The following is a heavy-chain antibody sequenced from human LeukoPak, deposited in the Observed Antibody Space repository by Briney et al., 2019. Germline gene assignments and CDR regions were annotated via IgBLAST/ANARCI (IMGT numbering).Heavy chain of an antibody. J-gene: IGHJ4*02. D-gene: IGHD2-15*01. CDR1: GFTVSSNY. CDR3: AKDPYCSGGSCYFDY. CDR2: FYSGGST. Sequence: PGGSLRLSCAAPGFTVSSNYMTWVRQAPGKGLEWVSLFYSGGSTYYADSVKGRFTISRDNSKNTLYLQMNSLRAEDTAVYYCAKDPYCSGGSCYFDYWGQGTLVTVSS. V-gene: IGHV3-53*01.